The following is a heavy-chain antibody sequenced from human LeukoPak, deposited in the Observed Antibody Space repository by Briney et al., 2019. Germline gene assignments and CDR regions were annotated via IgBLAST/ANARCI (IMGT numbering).Heavy chain of an antibody. CDR1: GGSISSYY. V-gene: IGHV4-59*08. Sequence: SETLSLTCTVSGGSISSYYWSWIRQPPGKGLEWIGYIYYSGSTNYNPSLKSRVTISVDTSKNQFSLKLSSVTAADTAVYYCARWYSSGWRAFDYWGQGTLVTVSS. CDR2: IYYSGST. J-gene: IGHJ4*02. CDR3: ARWYSSGWRAFDY. D-gene: IGHD6-25*01.